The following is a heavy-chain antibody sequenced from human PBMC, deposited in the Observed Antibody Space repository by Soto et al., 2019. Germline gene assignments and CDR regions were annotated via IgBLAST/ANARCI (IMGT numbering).Heavy chain of an antibody. D-gene: IGHD2-21*01. CDR3: ARRWGGTSDF. Sequence: CILQHPGKGLEWIGYIYYSGSTNYNPSLKSRVTISVDTSKNQFSLKLSSVTALDTAVYYCARRWGGTSDFWRKGTPVPVSP. CDR2: IYYSGST. J-gene: IGHJ4*02. V-gene: IGHV4-61*07.